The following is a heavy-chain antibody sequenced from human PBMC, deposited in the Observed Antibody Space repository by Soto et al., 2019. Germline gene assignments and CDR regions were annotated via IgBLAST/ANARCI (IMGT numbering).Heavy chain of an antibody. CDR2: MNPNSGNT. J-gene: IGHJ4*02. CDR3: ARAVGPRVTMVRGVMGY. D-gene: IGHD3-10*01. V-gene: IGHV1-8*01. Sequence: QVQLVQSGAEVKKPGASVKVSCKASGYTFTSYDINWVRQATGQGLEWMGWMNPNSGNTGYAQKCRGSVTMTGDTSISTAYMELRSLRSEDTAVYYCARAVGPRVTMVRGVMGYWGQGTLVTVSS. CDR1: GYTFTSYD.